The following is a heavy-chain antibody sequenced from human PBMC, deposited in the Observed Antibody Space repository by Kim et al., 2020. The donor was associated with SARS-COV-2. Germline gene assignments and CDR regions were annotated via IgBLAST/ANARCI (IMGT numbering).Heavy chain of an antibody. CDR1: GFTFSSYW. Sequence: GGSLRLSCAASGFTFSSYWMHWVRQAPGKGLVWVSRINSDGSSTSYADSVKGRFTISRDNAKNTLYLQMNSLRAEDTAVYYCATNYYGSGSYYSFGNYYYYGMDVWGQGTTVTVSS. J-gene: IGHJ6*02. V-gene: IGHV3-74*01. CDR3: ATNYYGSGSYYSFGNYYYYGMDV. CDR2: INSDGSST. D-gene: IGHD3-10*01.